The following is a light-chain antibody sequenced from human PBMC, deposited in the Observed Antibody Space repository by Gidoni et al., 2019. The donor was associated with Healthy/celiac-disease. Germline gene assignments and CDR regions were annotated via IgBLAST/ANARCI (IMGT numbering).Light chain of an antibody. CDR2: DVS. J-gene: IGLJ2*01. Sequence: QSALTQPASVSGSPGQSITISCTGTSSDVGGYNYVSWYQQHPGTAPNLMIYDVSNRPSGVSTRFSGSKSGNTASLTISGLQAEDDAYYYCSSYTSSSTVVVGGGTKLTVL. V-gene: IGLV2-14*03. CDR3: SSYTSSSTVV. CDR1: SSDVGGYNY.